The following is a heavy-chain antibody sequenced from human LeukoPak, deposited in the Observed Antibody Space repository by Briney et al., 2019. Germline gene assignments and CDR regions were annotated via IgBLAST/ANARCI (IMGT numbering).Heavy chain of an antibody. V-gene: IGHV3-23*01. CDR1: GFTFSSYA. CDR2: ISGSGGST. D-gene: IGHD3-10*01. Sequence: GGSLRLSCAASGFTFSSYAMSWVRQAPGKGLEWVSAISGSGGSTYYADSVKGRFTISRDNSKNTLYLQMNSLRAEDTAVYYCAKGGLYYGSGRYHTREDYYFDYWGQGTLVTVSS. CDR3: AKGGLYYGSGRYHTREDYYFDY. J-gene: IGHJ4*02.